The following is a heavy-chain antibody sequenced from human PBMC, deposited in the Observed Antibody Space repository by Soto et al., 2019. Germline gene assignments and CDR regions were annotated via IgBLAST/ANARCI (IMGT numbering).Heavy chain of an antibody. D-gene: IGHD6-13*01. CDR1: GFPFSPAW. CDR3: IWQQDFYYGRAV. CDR2: IKSKGGGGTA. V-gene: IGHV3-15*07. J-gene: IGHJ6*02. Sequence: EVQLVESGGGLITPGGSLRLSCEASGFPFSPAWMNWVRQAPGKGRKWVGLIKSKGGGGTAHYAAPVKGRFTISRDASRNTVYLQMNSLKPEDTALYYCIWQQDFYYGRAVWGQGTTVTVSS.